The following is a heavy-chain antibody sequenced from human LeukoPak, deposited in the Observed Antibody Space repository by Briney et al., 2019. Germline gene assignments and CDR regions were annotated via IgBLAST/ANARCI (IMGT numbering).Heavy chain of an antibody. D-gene: IGHD3-16*01. CDR1: GYTFTGYY. CDR3: ARGWGKYYSFDY. J-gene: IGHJ4*02. CDR2: INPNSGGT. Sequence: ASVKVSCKASGYTFTGYYMHWVRQAPGQGGEWMGWINPNSGGTNYAQKFQGRVTMTRDTSISTAYMELSRLRSDDTAVYYCARGWGKYYSFDYWSQGTLVTVSS. V-gene: IGHV1-2*02.